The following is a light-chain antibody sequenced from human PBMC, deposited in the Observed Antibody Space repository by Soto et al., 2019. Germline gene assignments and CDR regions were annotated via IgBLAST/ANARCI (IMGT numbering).Light chain of an antibody. CDR3: QQYGSSPET. CDR2: GAS. CDR1: ESVSTN. V-gene: IGKV3-20*01. Sequence: EIVMTQSPATLSLSPGERATLSCRASESVSTNLAWYQQKAGQAPRLLIYGASTRATGIPDRFSGSGSGTDFTLTISRLEPEDFAVYYCQQYGSSPETFGQGTKVDIK. J-gene: IGKJ1*01.